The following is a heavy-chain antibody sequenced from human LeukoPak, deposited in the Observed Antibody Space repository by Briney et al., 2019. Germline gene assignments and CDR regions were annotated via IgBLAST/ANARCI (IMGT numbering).Heavy chain of an antibody. CDR2: IYYSGTT. Sequence: SETLSLTCTVSGDSINNRNFYWGWLRQPPGKGPEWIGAIYYSGTTYYNPSLKSRVTIFVDTSKNQFSLKLTSVTAADTAVFYCATHRGIYIDSWGQGTLVTVLS. CDR1: GDSINNRNFY. CDR3: ATHRGIYIDS. J-gene: IGHJ4*02. V-gene: IGHV4-39*01.